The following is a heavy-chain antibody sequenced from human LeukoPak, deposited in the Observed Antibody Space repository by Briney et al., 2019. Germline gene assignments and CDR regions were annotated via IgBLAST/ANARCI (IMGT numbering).Heavy chain of an antibody. CDR1: GGTFSSYA. CDR3: ASGFYYDSSGTY. V-gene: IGHV1-69*04. CDR2: IIPILGIA. Sequence: SVKVSCKASGGTFSSYAISWVRQAPGQGLEWMGRIIPILGIANYAQKFQGRVTITADKSTSTAYMELSSLRSEDMAVYYCASGFYYDSSGTYWGQGTLVTVSS. D-gene: IGHD3-22*01. J-gene: IGHJ4*02.